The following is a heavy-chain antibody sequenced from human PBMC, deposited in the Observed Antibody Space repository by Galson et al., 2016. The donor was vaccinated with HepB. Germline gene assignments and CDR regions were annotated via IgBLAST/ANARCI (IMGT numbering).Heavy chain of an antibody. CDR3: AHSFFSILTGPLDS. V-gene: IGHV2-5*01. J-gene: IGHJ4*02. CDR1: GFSLNTQGEC. D-gene: IGHD3-9*01. Sequence: PALVKPTQTLTLTCAFSGFSLNTQGECVGWVRQSPGKALEWLALIYWHDDKRYSPSLRDRLSISKDTSKNHVVLTMTDMDPVDTGTYYCAHSFFSILTGPLDSWGQGTLVAVSS. CDR2: IYWHDDK.